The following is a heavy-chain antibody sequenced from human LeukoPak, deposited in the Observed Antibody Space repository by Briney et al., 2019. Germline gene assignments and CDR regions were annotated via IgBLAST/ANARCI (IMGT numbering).Heavy chain of an antibody. CDR1: GFTFSSYA. D-gene: IGHD6-19*01. CDR3: AAGWYYFDY. V-gene: IGHV3-23*01. J-gene: IGHJ4*02. Sequence: GGSLRLSCAASGFTFSSYAMSWVSQAPGKGREWVSAISGSGGSTLYADSVKDRFTISRDNSKNTLYLQMNSLRAEDTAVYYCAAGWYYFDYWGQGTLVTVSS. CDR2: ISGSGGST.